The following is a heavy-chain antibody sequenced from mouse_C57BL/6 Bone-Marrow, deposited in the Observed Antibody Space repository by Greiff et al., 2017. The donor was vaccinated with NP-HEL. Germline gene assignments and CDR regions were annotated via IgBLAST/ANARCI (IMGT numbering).Heavy chain of an antibody. D-gene: IGHD1-1*01. CDR1: GYTFTSYL. J-gene: IGHJ2*01. CDR2: IDPNSGGT. CDR3: AGYYCGSDSFHY. V-gene: IGHV1-72*01. Sequence: QVQLKQPGAELVKPGASVKLSCKASGYTFTSYLMHWVKQRPGRGLEWIGRIDPNSGGTKYNEKFKSKATLTVDKPSSTAYMQLNSLTSEDSAVYYCAGYYCGSDSFHYWGQGTTLTVSS.